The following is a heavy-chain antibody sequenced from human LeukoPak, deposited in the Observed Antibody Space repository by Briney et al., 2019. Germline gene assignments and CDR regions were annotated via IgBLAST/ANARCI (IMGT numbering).Heavy chain of an antibody. J-gene: IGHJ4*02. CDR1: GGSISSSSYY. CDR3: AREQADFWSGYPAFDY. V-gene: IGHV4-39*07. Sequence: SETLSLTCTVSGGSISSSSYYWGWIRQPPGKGLEWIGSIYYSGSTYYNPSLKSRVTISVDTSKNQFSLKLSSVTAADTAVYYCAREQADFWSGYPAFDYWGQGTLVTVSS. CDR2: IYYSGST. D-gene: IGHD3-3*01.